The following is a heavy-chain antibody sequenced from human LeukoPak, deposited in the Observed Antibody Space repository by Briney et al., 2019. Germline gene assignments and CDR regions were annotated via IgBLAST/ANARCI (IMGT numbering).Heavy chain of an antibody. V-gene: IGHV1-69*01. Sequence: SVKVSCKASGGTFSSYAISWVRQAPGQGLEWMGGIIPIFGTANYAQKFQGRVTITADESTSTAYMELSSLRSEDTAVYYCARELIVVPAASGPNWFDPWGQGILVTVSS. CDR1: GGTFSSYA. J-gene: IGHJ5*02. CDR2: IIPIFGTA. CDR3: ARELIVVPAASGPNWFDP. D-gene: IGHD2-2*01.